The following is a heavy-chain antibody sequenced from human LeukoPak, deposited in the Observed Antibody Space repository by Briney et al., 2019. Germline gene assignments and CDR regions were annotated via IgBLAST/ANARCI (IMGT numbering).Heavy chain of an antibody. D-gene: IGHD3-3*01. J-gene: IGHJ4*02. CDR1: TDSISSGNYY. Sequence: SETLSLTCTVSTDSISSGNYYWGWIRQPPGKGLEWIGSIYYSGSTYYNPSLKSRVTISVDTSKNQFSLKLSSVTAADTAVYYCARQYQYYDFWSGYPYFDYWGQGTLVTVSS. V-gene: IGHV4-39*01. CDR3: ARQYQYYDFWSGYPYFDY. CDR2: IYYSGST.